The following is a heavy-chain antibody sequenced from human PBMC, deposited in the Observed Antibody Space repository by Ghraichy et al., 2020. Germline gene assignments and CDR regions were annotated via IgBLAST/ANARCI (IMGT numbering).Heavy chain of an antibody. D-gene: IGHD6-19*01. CDR3: ARDDSSGWYYY. V-gene: IGHV4-38-2*02. J-gene: IGHJ4*02. Sequence: SETLSLTCAVSGYSITRGYYWGWIRQPPGKCLEWIGTIYHTGNTYYSPSLKSRVTISVDTSKNQFSLKVSSVTAADTAVYYCARDDSSGWYYYWGQGTLVTVSS. CDR2: IYHTGNT. CDR1: GYSITRGYY.